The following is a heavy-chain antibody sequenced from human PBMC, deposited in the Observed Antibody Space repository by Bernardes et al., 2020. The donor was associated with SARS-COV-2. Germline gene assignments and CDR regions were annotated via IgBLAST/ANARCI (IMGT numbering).Heavy chain of an antibody. V-gene: IGHV3-23*01. CDR1: GFTFSSYA. CDR3: AKDPVPSCDYYYYYYMDV. Sequence: GGSLRLSCAASGFTFSSYAMSWVRQAPGKGLEWVSAISGSGGSTYYADSVKGRFTISRDNSKNTLYLQMNSLRAEDTAVYYCAKDPVPSCDYYYYYYMDVWGKGTTVTVSS. D-gene: IGHD1-1*01. J-gene: IGHJ6*03. CDR2: ISGSGGST.